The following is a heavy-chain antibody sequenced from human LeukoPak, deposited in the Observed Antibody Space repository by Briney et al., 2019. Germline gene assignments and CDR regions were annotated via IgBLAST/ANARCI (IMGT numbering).Heavy chain of an antibody. D-gene: IGHD6-13*01. CDR1: GFTFSGYW. CDR3: ARDGYSSSWSPGDWFDP. CDR2: INSDGSST. V-gene: IGHV3-74*01. J-gene: IGHJ5*02. Sequence: GGSLRLSCAASGFTFSGYWMHWVRQAPGKGLVWVSRINSDGSSTSYADSVKGRFTISRDNAKNTLYLQMNSLRAEDTAVYYCARDGYSSSWSPGDWFDPWGQGTLVTVSS.